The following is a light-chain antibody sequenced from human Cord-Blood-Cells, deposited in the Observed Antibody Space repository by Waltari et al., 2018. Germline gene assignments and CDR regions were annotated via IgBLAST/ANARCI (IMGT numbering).Light chain of an antibody. Sequence: QSVLTQPPSVSGAPGQRVTISCTGSSPNIGAGYVVRWDQQLPGTAPKHLSYGNWNRPSGVPGRFSGSKSGPSASLPITGLQAEDEADYYGQSYDSSLSGWVFGGGTKLTVL. CDR2: GNW. CDR1: SPNIGAGYV. V-gene: IGLV1-40*01. J-gene: IGLJ3*02. CDR3: QSYDSSLSGWV.